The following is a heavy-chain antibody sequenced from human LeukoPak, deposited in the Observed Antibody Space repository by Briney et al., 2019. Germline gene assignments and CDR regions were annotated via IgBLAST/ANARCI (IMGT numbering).Heavy chain of an antibody. CDR1: GFTFSSYS. CDR3: AVGAVAGLFDY. V-gene: IGHV3-21*01. CDR2: ISSSSSYI. D-gene: IGHD6-19*01. J-gene: IGHJ4*02. Sequence: GGSLRVSCAASGFTFSSYSMNWVRQAPAKGLEWVSSISSSSSYIYYADSVKGRFTISRDNAKNSLYLQMNSLRAEDTAVYYCAVGAVAGLFDYWGQGTLVTVSS.